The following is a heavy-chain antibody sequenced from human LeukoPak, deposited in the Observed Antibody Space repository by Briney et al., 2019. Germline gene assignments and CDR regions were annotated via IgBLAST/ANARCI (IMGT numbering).Heavy chain of an antibody. D-gene: IGHD3-16*02. V-gene: IGHV4-30-2*01. Sequence: PSETLSLTCTVSGGSISSGGYYWSWIRQPPGKGLEWIGYIYHSGSTYYNPSLKSRVTISVDRSKNQFSLKLSSVTAADTAVYYCARNTPEANYVWGSYRYLRWFDPWGQGTLVTVSS. CDR1: GGSISSGGYY. CDR2: IYHSGST. J-gene: IGHJ5*02. CDR3: ARNTPEANYVWGSYRYLRWFDP.